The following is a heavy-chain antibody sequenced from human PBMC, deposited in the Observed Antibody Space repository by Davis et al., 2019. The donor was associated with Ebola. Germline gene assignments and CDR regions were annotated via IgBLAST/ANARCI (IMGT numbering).Heavy chain of an antibody. V-gene: IGHV3-23*01. J-gene: IGHJ4*02. CDR2: ISGSAITT. Sequence: GGPLRLSCAASGFTVSSNYMSWVRQAPGKGLEWVSAISGSAITTYYADSVEGRFTISRDNSRNTLYLQMNSLRAEDAAVYYCAKNAGGTTTRFITSWGQGTLVTVSS. CDR3: AKNAGGTTTRFITS. D-gene: IGHD3-22*01. CDR1: GFTVSSNY.